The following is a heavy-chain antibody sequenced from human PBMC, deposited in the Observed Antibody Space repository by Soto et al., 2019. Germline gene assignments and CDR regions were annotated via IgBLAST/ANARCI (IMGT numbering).Heavy chain of an antibody. V-gene: IGHV1-18*01. J-gene: IGHJ6*03. CDR3: ARGGRTDNKSYHYYYMDV. D-gene: IGHD1-1*01. Sequence: QVQLVQSGAEVKKPGASVKVSCKASGYTFTSYGIIWVRQAPGQGLEWLGWISVYNENTNSAQKFQGRVTLTTDTSTNTTSMELRSLRSDDTAVYFCARGGRTDNKSYHYYYMDVWGTGTTVTVSS. CDR2: ISVYNENT. CDR1: GYTFTSYG.